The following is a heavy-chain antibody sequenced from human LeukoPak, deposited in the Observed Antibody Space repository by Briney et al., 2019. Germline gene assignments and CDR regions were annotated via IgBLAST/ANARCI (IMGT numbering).Heavy chain of an antibody. J-gene: IGHJ4*02. Sequence: GGSLRLSCAASGFNFGEFWMAWVRQTPGKGLEWVADIKEDGSERFYVDSVKGRFTISRDNAKNSLYLQMNSLRAEDTAVYYCARGLRAVTHYFDYWGQGTLVTVSS. CDR3: ARGLRAVTHYFDY. V-gene: IGHV3-7*03. CDR1: GFNFGEFW. D-gene: IGHD4-17*01. CDR2: IKEDGSER.